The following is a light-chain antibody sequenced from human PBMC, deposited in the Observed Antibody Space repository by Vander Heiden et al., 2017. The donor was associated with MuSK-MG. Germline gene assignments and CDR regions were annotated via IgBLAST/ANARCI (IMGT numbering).Light chain of an antibody. V-gene: IGLV3-1*01. CDR2: QDS. Sequence: SYELTQPPPVSVSPGQTASITCSGDKLGDRYACWYQQKPGQSPVLVIYQDSKRPSGIPARFSGSNSGNTPTLTLSGTQAMDEADYYCQAWDSSTVVFGGGTKLTVL. CDR1: KLGDRY. J-gene: IGLJ2*01. CDR3: QAWDSSTVV.